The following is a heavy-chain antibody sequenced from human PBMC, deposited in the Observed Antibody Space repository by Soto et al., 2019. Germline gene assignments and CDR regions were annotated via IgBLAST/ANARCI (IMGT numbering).Heavy chain of an antibody. D-gene: IGHD2-15*01. Sequence: GGSLRLSCAASGFTFSSYGMHWVRQAPGKGLEWVAVISYDGSNKYYADSVKGRFTISRDNSKNTLYLQMNSLRAEDTAVYYCAKASFKGPYCSGGSCYSSYYMDVWGKGTTVTVSS. J-gene: IGHJ6*03. CDR1: GFTFSSYG. V-gene: IGHV3-30*18. CDR2: ISYDGSNK. CDR3: AKASFKGPYCSGGSCYSSYYMDV.